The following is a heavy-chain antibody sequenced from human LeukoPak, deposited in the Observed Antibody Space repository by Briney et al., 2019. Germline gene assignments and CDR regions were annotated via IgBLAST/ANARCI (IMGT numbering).Heavy chain of an antibody. CDR2: ISSSSTI. CDR3: AKARYSSGWDYFDY. CDR1: GFTFSGYW. Sequence: GGSLRLSCAASGFTFSGYWMNWVRQAPGKGLEWVSYISSSSTIYYADSVKGRFTISRDNSKNTLFLQMNSLRAEDTAVYYCAKARYSSGWDYFDYWDQGTLVTVSS. V-gene: IGHV3-48*01. D-gene: IGHD6-19*01. J-gene: IGHJ4*02.